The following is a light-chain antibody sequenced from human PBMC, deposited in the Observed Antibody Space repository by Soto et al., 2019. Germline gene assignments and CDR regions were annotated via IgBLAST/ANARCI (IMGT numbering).Light chain of an antibody. V-gene: IGLV1-44*01. J-gene: IGLJ1*01. CDR1: SSNIGSNT. CDR2: SNN. Sequence: LTQPPSASGTPGQRVTISCSGSSSNIGSNTVNWYQQLPGTAPKLLIYSNNQRPSGVPDRFSGSKSGTSASLAISGLQSEDEADYYCAAWDDSLNGPYVFGTGTKVTVL. CDR3: AAWDDSLNGPYV.